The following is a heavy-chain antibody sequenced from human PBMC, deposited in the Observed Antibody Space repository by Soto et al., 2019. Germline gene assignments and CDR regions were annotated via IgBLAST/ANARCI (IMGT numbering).Heavy chain of an antibody. D-gene: IGHD6-19*01. J-gene: IGHJ4*02. CDR3: AGLFDTSGWYDY. Sequence: GESLKISCKGSGYSFTSYWIGWVRQMPGKGLERMGIIYPGDSDTRYSPSFQGQVTISADKSITTTYLQWSSLKASDTAIYYCAGLFDTSGWYDYWGQGTLVTVS. CDR2: IYPGDSDT. CDR1: GYSFTSYW. V-gene: IGHV5-51*01.